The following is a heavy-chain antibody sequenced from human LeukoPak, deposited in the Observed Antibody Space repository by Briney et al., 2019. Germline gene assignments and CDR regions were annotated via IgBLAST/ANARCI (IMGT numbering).Heavy chain of an antibody. V-gene: IGHV3-64*01. D-gene: IGHD5-18*01. CDR3: ARVAGIQVWLYLDH. J-gene: IGHJ4*02. Sequence: GGSLRLSCAASGFTFSSYAMHWVRQAPGKGLEYVSAISSNGGSTYYANSVKGRFTISRGNSKNTLYLQMGSLRAEDMAVYYCARVAGIQVWLYLDHWGQGTLVTVSS. CDR2: ISSNGGST. CDR1: GFTFSSYA.